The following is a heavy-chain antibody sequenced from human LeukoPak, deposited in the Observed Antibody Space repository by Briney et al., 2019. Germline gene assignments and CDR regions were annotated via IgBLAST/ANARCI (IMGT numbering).Heavy chain of an antibody. CDR1: GFTFSSYA. Sequence: GSLRLSCAASGFTFSSYAMHWVRQAPGKGLEWVAVISYDGSNKYYADSVKGRFTISRDNFKNTLYLQMNSLRAEDTAVYYCARSSESSVYFDYWGQGTLVTVSS. D-gene: IGHD6-19*01. V-gene: IGHV3-30-3*01. CDR3: ARSSESSVYFDY. CDR2: ISYDGSNK. J-gene: IGHJ4*02.